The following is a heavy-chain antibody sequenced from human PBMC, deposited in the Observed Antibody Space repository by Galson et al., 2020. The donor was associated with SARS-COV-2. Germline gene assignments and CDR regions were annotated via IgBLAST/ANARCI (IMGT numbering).Heavy chain of an antibody. CDR3: AKGHEDLWYGTHIRCTNGVCYPLYFDY. Sequence: TGGSLRLSCAASGFTFSSYAMSWVRQAPGKGLEWVSAISGSGGSTYYADSVKDRFTISRDNSKNTLYLQMNSLRAEDTAVYYCAKGHEDLWYGTHIRCTNGVCYPLYFDYWGQGTLVTVSS. J-gene: IGHJ4*02. V-gene: IGHV3-23*01. CDR2: ISGSGGST. CDR1: GFTFSSYA. D-gene: IGHD2-8*01.